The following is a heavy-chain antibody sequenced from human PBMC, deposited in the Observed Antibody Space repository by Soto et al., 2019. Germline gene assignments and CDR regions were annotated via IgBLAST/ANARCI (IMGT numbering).Heavy chain of an antibody. CDR2: LYGSGNS. CDR3: ASSSASSYDFFAA. D-gene: IGHD3-10*01. CDR1: GASIGGGCLT. Sequence: SETLSLTCNVSGASIGGGCLTWNWIRQTPGRGLEWIGCLYGSGNSYFNPSLKSRVTISVDRSKNQFSLTMFSVTAADTAVYFCASSSASSYDFFAAWGQGILVTVSS. V-gene: IGHV4-30-2*01. J-gene: IGHJ4*02.